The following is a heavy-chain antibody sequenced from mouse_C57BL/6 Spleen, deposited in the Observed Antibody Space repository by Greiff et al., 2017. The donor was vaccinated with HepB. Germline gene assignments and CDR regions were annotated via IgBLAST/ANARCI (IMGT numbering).Heavy chain of an antibody. J-gene: IGHJ2*01. CDR3: ARADYDGFDY. CDR1: GYTFTSYW. CDR2: IYPGSGST. Sequence: QVHVKQPGAELVKPGASVKMSCKASGYTFTSYWITWVKQRPGQGLEWIGDIYPGSGSTNYNEKFKSKATLTVDTSSSTAYMQLSSLTSEDSAVYYCARADYDGFDYWGQGTTLTVSS. V-gene: IGHV1-55*01. D-gene: IGHD2-4*01.